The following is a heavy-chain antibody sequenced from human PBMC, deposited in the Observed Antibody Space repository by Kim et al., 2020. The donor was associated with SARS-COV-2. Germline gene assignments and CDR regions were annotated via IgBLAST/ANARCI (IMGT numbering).Heavy chain of an antibody. CDR1: GYTLTELS. D-gene: IGHD4-17*01. V-gene: IGHV1-24*01. Sequence: ASVKVSCKVSGYTLTELSMHWVRQAPGKGLEWMGGFDPEDGETLYAQKFQGRVTMTEDTSTDTAYMELSSLRSEDTAVYFCATAPPTVTTNNLNWFDPWCLGTGVTVSS. CDR2: FDPEDGET. CDR3: ATAPPTVTTNNLNWFDP. J-gene: IGHJ5*02.